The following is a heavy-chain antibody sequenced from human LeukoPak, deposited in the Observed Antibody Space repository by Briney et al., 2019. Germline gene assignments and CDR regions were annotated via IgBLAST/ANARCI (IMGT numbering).Heavy chain of an antibody. D-gene: IGHD3-16*01. CDR2: ISAYNGNT. Sequence: ASVKVSCKASGYTFTSYGISWVRQAPGQGLEWMGWISAYNGNTNYAQKLQGRVTMTTDTSTSTAYMELRSLRSDDTAAYYCARDLPDRGGAPTDYWGQGTLVTVSS. J-gene: IGHJ4*02. CDR3: ARDLPDRGGAPTDY. CDR1: GYTFTSYG. V-gene: IGHV1-18*01.